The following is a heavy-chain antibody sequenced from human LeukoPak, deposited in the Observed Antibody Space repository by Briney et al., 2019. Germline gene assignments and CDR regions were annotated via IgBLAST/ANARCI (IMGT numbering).Heavy chain of an antibody. J-gene: IGHJ1*01. CDR3: GRAFPPLRTSSAGDL. D-gene: IGHD3-16*01. Sequence: GGSLRLSCSASGFSFSDYDMNWVRQAPGKGLEWVSAISGRSSHVYYGESIKGRFTISRDNAKNSLYLQLDSLGVEDTAVYYCGRAFPPLRTSSAGDLWGQGTLVTVSS. CDR1: GFSFSDYD. V-gene: IGHV3-21*01. CDR2: ISGRSSHV.